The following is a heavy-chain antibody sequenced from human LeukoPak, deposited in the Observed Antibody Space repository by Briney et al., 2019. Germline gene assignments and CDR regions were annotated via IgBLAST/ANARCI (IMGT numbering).Heavy chain of an antibody. CDR1: GFTFSSYW. V-gene: IGHV3-74*01. D-gene: IGHD2-15*01. J-gene: IGHJ4*02. CDR2: INSDGSST. Sequence: GGSLRLSCAASGFTFSSYWMHWVRQAPGKGLVWVSRINSDGSSTRYADSVKGRFTISRDNAKNTLYLQMNSLRAEDTAAYYCAKFAQRYCSGGSCHPFDYWGQGTLVTVSS. CDR3: AKFAQRYCSGGSCHPFDY.